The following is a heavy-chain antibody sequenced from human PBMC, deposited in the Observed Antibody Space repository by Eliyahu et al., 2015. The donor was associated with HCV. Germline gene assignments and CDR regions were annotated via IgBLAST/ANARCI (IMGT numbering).Heavy chain of an antibody. J-gene: IGHJ4*02. CDR2: IGFDGNT. CDR3: GRQDHYEAIDY. CDR1: GGSVRINSYY. Sequence: QWQLQESGPGLVKPSETXSLTCTVSGGSVRINSYYWAWIRQPPGKGMXWIGNIGFDGNTNYRLSLKSRITISVDASKNQFSLNLTSVTAADTAVYYCGRQDHYEAIDYWGQGNLVTVSS. V-gene: IGHV4-39*01. D-gene: IGHD4-17*01.